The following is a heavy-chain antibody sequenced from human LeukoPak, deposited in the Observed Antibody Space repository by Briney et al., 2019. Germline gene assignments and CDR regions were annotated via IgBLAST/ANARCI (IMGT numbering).Heavy chain of an antibody. CDR2: ISSGVTTE. D-gene: IGHD1-20*01. V-gene: IGHV3-48*01. J-gene: IGHJ5*02. CDR3: ARFNLGWLDP. CDR1: GFTFSSYS. Sequence: PGGSLRLSCAASGFTFSSYSMNWVRQAPGKGLEWISYISSGVTTEYYADSVKGRFTISRDDARDSLYLQMESLRAEDTAVYYCARFNLGWLDPWGQGALVTVSS.